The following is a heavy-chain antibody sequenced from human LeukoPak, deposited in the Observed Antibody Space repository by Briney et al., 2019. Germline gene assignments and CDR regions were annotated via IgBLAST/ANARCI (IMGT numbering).Heavy chain of an antibody. J-gene: IGHJ4*02. V-gene: IGHV1-2*02. Sequence: ASVKVSCKASGYTFTEYYIDSVRQAPGQGLEWMGWINPNSGGTNYAQKFQGRVTMTRDTSISTAYMELSSLRSDDTAVYYCARALCIDYWGQGTLVAVSS. CDR3: ARALCIDY. CDR1: GYTFTEYY. CDR2: INPNSGGT.